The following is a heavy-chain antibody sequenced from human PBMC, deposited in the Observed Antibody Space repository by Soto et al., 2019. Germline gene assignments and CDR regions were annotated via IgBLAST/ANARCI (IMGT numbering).Heavy chain of an antibody. CDR3: ARATRSGSPHFDH. D-gene: IGHD5-12*01. V-gene: IGHV1-46*01. CDR2: INPSGDST. Sequence: GASVKVSCKGSGYTVTNYYMHCVRQAPGQGLEWMGIINPSGDSTSYSQKFQGRVTMTRESSTSTLYMELSSLRSEDTAVYYCARATRSGSPHFDHWGQGTLVTVSS. J-gene: IGHJ5*02. CDR1: GYTVTNYY.